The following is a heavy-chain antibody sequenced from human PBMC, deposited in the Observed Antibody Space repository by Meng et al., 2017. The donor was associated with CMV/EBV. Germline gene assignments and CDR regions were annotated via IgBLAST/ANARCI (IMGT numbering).Heavy chain of an antibody. CDR1: GYTFTSYD. D-gene: IGHD2-2*01. Sequence: ASVKVSCKASGYTFTSYDINWVRQATGQGLEWMGWMNPNSGNTGYAQKFQGRVTMTRNTSISTAYMELSSLRSEDTAVYYCARTRRTEYQLPYIGEYYYYYGMDVWGQGTTVTVSS. CDR2: MNPNSGNT. J-gene: IGHJ6*02. CDR3: ARTRRTEYQLPYIGEYYYYYGMDV. V-gene: IGHV1-8*01.